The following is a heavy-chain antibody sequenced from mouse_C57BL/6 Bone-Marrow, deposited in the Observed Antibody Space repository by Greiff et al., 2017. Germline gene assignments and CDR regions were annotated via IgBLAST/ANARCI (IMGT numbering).Heavy chain of an antibody. Sequence: QVQLKESGPGLVQPSQSLSITCTVSGFSLTSYGVHWVRQSPGKGLEWLGVIWRGGSTDYNAAFISRLNISKDNSKSQVFFKMNSLQADDTAIYYCARWDTTVNYYAMDFWGQGNSVTVSS. J-gene: IGHJ4*01. CDR3: ARWDTTVNYYAMDF. CDR2: IWRGGST. V-gene: IGHV2-2*01. D-gene: IGHD1-1*01. CDR1: GFSLTSYG.